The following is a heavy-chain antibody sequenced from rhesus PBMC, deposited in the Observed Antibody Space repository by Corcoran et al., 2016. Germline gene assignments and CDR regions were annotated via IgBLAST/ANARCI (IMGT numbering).Heavy chain of an antibody. CDR1: RFTFRRLA. D-gene: IGHD1-20*01. Sequence: QLVGSGGGLVQPGGSLSLSREASRFTFRRLALGWVRQAPGKGLEWVSGISYTGDTTFYADSVKGRFTISRDNSRDTISLQMNSLRAEDTAIYFCAKGGFGWNRDRFDLWGSGVVVTVSS. J-gene: IGHJ5-1*01. V-gene: IGHV3S5*01. CDR2: ISYTGDTT. CDR3: AKGGFGWNRDRFDL.